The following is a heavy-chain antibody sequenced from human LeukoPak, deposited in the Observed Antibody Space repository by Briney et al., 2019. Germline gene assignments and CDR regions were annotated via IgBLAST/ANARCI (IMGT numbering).Heavy chain of an antibody. CDR2: IYYSGST. V-gene: IGHV4-39*01. D-gene: IGHD6-6*01. J-gene: IGHJ5*02. CDR3: AREYSSLFWFDP. CDR1: GGSISSSSYY. Sequence: SETLSLTCTVSGGSISSSSYYWGWIRQPPGKGLEWIGSIYYSGSTYYNPSLKSRDTISVDTSKNRFSLKLSSVTAADTAVYYCAREYSSLFWFDPWDQGTLVTVSS.